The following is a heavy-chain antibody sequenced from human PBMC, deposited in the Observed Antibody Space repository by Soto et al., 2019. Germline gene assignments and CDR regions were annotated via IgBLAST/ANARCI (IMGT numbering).Heavy chain of an antibody. CDR1: GYTFTSYD. Sequence: RASVKVSCKASGYTFTSYDFNWVRQATGQGLEWMGWMSPNSGNTGYAQKFQGRVTMTRNTSISTAYVELSSLRSEDTAVYYCARARPLPLIAVVPAAILDYWGQGTLVTVSS. V-gene: IGHV1-8*01. D-gene: IGHD2-2*01. J-gene: IGHJ4*02. CDR2: MSPNSGNT. CDR3: ARARPLPLIAVVPAAILDY.